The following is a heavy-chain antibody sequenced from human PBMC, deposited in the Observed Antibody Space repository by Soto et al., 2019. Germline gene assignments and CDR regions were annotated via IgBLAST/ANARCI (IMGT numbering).Heavy chain of an antibody. CDR3: ARSSRIRLVWFDP. Sequence: PSETLSLTCAVYGGSFSGYYWSWIRQPPGKGLEWIGEINHSGSTNYNPSLKSRVTISVDTSKNQFSLKLSSVTAADTAVYYCARSSRIRLVWFDPWGQGTLVTVSS. V-gene: IGHV4-34*01. D-gene: IGHD3-10*01. J-gene: IGHJ5*02. CDR2: INHSGST. CDR1: GGSFSGYY.